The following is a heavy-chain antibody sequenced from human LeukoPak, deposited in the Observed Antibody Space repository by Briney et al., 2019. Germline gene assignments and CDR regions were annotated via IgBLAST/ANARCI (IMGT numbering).Heavy chain of an antibody. Sequence: GGSLSLSCAASGLTFSNFVMHCVRQAPGKGLEWVASISPDGTNKYYADSVKGRFTVSRDNSKNTLYLQVNSLRADDTAVFYCGREGGDYVYDYWGQGTLVTVSS. CDR3: GREGGDYVYDY. CDR1: GLTFSNFV. CDR2: ISPDGTNK. D-gene: IGHD4-17*01. J-gene: IGHJ4*02. V-gene: IGHV3-30-3*01.